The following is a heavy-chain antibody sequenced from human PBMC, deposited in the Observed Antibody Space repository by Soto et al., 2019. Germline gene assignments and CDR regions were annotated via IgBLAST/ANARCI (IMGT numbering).Heavy chain of an antibody. CDR2: IFYIGST. Sequence: PSETLSLTCTVSGGSISSSDYFWGWIRQPPGKALEWIGNIFYIGSTYYNPSLKSRVTISVDTSKSQFSLQLSSVTAADTAVYYCARYRAVATQYQYFFDYWGLGTLVTVSS. CDR1: GGSISSSDYF. V-gene: IGHV4-39*01. D-gene: IGHD5-12*01. CDR3: ARYRAVATQYQYFFDY. J-gene: IGHJ4*02.